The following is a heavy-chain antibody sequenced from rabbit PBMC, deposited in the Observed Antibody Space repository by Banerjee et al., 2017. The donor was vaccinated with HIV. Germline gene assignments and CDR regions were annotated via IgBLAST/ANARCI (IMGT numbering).Heavy chain of an antibody. CDR2: IDLVFGST. D-gene: IGHD4-2*01. Sequence: QLKESGGGLVQPGGSLKLSCKASGFDFSSYYMSWVRQAPGKGLEWIGYIDLVFGSTYYASWVNGRFTISSHNVQNTLYLQLNSLTVADTATYTCARALAGSFVANNFHYFNLWGPGTLVTVS. J-gene: IGHJ4*01. CDR3: ARALAGSFVANNFHYFNL. V-gene: IGHV1S7*01. CDR1: GFDFSSYY.